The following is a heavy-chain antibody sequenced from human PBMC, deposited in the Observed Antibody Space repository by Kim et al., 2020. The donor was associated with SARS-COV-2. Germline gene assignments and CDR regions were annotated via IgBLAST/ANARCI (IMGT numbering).Heavy chain of an antibody. V-gene: IGHV3-21*01. CDR1: GFTFSSYS. D-gene: IGHD3-10*01. CDR2: ISSSSSYI. J-gene: IGHJ5*02. Sequence: GGSLRLSCAASGFTFSSYSMNWVRQAPGKGLEWVSSISSSSSYIYYADSVKGRFTISRDNAKNSLYLQMNSLRAEDTAVYYCARDGATDKLLLWFGERIDWFDPWGQGTLVTVSS. CDR3: ARDGATDKLLLWFGERIDWFDP.